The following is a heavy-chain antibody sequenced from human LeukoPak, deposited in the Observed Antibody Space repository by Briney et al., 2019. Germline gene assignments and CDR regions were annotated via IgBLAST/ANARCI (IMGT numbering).Heavy chain of an antibody. V-gene: IGHV3-53*01. CDR1: GFTVSSNY. D-gene: IGHD2-15*01. J-gene: IGHJ4*02. CDR3: ARGEVVAARFDF. Sequence: PGGSLRLSCAASGFTVSSNYMNWVRQAPGKGLEWVSVIYSGGSTYYSDSVKGRFTISRNNSKNTVYLQMNNLRVEDTAVYYCARGEVVAARFDFWGQGTLVTVSS. CDR2: IYSGGST.